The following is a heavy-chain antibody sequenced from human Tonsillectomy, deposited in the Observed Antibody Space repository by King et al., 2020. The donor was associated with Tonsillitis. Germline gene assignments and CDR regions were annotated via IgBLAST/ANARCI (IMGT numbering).Heavy chain of an antibody. J-gene: IGHJ4*02. Sequence: VQLVESGGGLVKPGGSLRLSCAASGFTFSNAWMNWVRQAPGKGLEWVGRIKSKTDGGTTDYAAPVKGRFTISRDDSKNTLYLQMNSLKTEDTAVYYCTAVGGRYFDWLLWGPQWGQGTLVTVSS. D-gene: IGHD3-9*01. CDR1: GFTFSNAW. CDR2: IKSKTDGGTT. CDR3: TAVGGRYFDWLLWGPQ. V-gene: IGHV3-15*07.